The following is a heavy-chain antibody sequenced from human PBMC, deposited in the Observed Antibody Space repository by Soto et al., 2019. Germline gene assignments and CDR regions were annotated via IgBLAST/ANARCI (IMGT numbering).Heavy chain of an antibody. Sequence: QVHLVQSGAEVAKPGSSVKVSCKASGDTFMNYAMSWVRQGPRQGLEWMGGIIPLFGSPKYAQKFQDRVKITADESTSTVYMEVSSLRADDTGVYYCARGQVAGNFYYYGMDVWGQGTTVTVS. D-gene: IGHD6-19*01. J-gene: IGHJ6*02. CDR1: GDTFMNYA. CDR3: ARGQVAGNFYYYGMDV. CDR2: IIPLFGSP. V-gene: IGHV1-69*01.